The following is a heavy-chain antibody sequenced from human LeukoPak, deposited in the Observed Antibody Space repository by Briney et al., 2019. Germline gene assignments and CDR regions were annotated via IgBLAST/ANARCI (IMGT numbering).Heavy chain of an antibody. Sequence: ASVKVSCTASGYTFSSYDVNWVRQATGQGLEWMGWMNPNSGNTGYAQKFQGRVTISRNTSITTAYMELSGLTSEDTAVYYCARARGVDYGDNYWGTFDYWGQGTLVTVSS. CDR2: MNPNSGNT. V-gene: IGHV1-8*03. J-gene: IGHJ4*02. D-gene: IGHD4-17*01. CDR1: GYTFSSYD. CDR3: ARARGVDYGDNYWGTFDY.